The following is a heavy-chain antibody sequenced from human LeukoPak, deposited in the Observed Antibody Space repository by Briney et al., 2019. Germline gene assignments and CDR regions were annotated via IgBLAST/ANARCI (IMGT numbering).Heavy chain of an antibody. CDR2: ISSSGSTI. CDR3: AREHILTGYNEDY. CDR1: GSTFSSYE. J-gene: IGHJ4*02. D-gene: IGHD3-9*01. V-gene: IGHV3-48*03. Sequence: GGFLRLSCAASGSTFSSYEMNWVRQAPGKGLEWVSYISSSGSTIYYADSVKGRFTISRDNAKNSLYLQMNSLRAEDTAVYYCAREHILTGYNEDYWGQGTLVTVSS.